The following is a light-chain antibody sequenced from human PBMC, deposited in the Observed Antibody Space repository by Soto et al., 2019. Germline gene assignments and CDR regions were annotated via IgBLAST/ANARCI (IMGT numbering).Light chain of an antibody. CDR2: DVS. V-gene: IGLV2-14*01. CDR3: SSNTSSSTLV. Sequence: QSVLTQPASVYGSPGQSITISCTGTSSDVGGYNYVSWYQQHPGKAHKLMIYDVSNRPSGVSNRFSGSKSGNTASLTISGLQAEDEADYYCSSNTSSSTLVFGGGTKVTVL. CDR1: SSDVGGYNY. J-gene: IGLJ2*01.